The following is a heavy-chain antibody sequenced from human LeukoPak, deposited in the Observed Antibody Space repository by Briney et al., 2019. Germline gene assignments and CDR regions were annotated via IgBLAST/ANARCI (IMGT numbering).Heavy chain of an antibody. Sequence: GGSLRLSCAASGFTFSSYAMHWVRQAPGKGLEHVSAISSNGGSTYYANSVKGRFTISRDNSKNTLYLQMGSLRAEDMAVYYCARGIAARLYYFDYWGQGTLVTVSS. V-gene: IGHV3-64*01. J-gene: IGHJ4*02. CDR2: ISSNGGST. D-gene: IGHD6-6*01. CDR3: ARGIAARLYYFDY. CDR1: GFTFSSYA.